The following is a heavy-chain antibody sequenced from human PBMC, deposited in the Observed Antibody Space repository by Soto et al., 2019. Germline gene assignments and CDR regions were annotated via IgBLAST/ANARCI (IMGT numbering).Heavy chain of an antibody. D-gene: IGHD4-17*01. CDR2: IYYSGST. J-gene: IGHJ4*02. CDR1: GGSISSSSYY. Sequence: SETLSLTCTVSGGSISSSSYYWGWIRQPPGKGLEWIGSIYYSGSTYYNPSLKSRVTISVDTSKNQFSLKLSSVTAADTAVYYCARRDFSGDAVDYWGQGTLVTVSS. V-gene: IGHV4-39*01. CDR3: ARRDFSGDAVDY.